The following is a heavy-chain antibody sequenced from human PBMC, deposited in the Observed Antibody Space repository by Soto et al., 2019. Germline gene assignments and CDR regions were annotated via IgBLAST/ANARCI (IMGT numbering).Heavy chain of an antibody. CDR1: GGSISSGGYY. J-gene: IGHJ4*02. CDR2: IYYSGRT. Sequence: SETLSLTCTVSGGSISSGGYYWSWIRQHPGKGLEWIGYIYYSGRTYYNPSLKSRVTISVDTSKNQFSLKLSSVTAADTAVYYCARIDYYDSSPSFDYWGQGTLVTVSS. CDR3: ARIDYYDSSPSFDY. V-gene: IGHV4-31*03. D-gene: IGHD3-22*01.